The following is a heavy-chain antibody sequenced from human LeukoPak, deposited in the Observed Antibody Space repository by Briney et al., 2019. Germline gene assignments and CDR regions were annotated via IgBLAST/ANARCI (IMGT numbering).Heavy chain of an antibody. D-gene: IGHD6-13*01. CDR3: AREQQRTDAFDI. Sequence: SETLSLTCTVSGYSISSGYYWGWIRQPPGKGPEWIGSIYHSGSTYYNPSLKSRVTISVDTSKNQFSLKLSSVTAADTAVYYCAREQQRTDAFDIWGQGTMVTVSS. CDR2: IYHSGST. V-gene: IGHV4-38-2*02. J-gene: IGHJ3*02. CDR1: GYSISSGYY.